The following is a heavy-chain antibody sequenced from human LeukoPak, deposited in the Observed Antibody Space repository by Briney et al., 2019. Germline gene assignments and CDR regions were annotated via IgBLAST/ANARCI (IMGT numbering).Heavy chain of an antibody. D-gene: IGHD3-16*01. CDR3: ARGGRGGDFFDY. J-gene: IGHJ4*02. CDR2: IYYSGST. Sequence: SETLSLTCTVSGGSISSSSYYWGWIRQPPGKGLEWIGSIYYSGSTYYNPSLKSRVTISVDRSKNQFSLKLSSVTAADTAVYYCARGGRGGDFFDYWGQGTLVTVSS. V-gene: IGHV4-39*07. CDR1: GGSISSSSYY.